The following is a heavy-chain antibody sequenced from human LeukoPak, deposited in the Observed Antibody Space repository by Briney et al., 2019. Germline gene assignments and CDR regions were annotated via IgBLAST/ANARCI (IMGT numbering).Heavy chain of an antibody. CDR3: GRQDVPSRWLVGKWFDP. V-gene: IGHV4-39*01. CDR1: GDSISVSSYY. CDR2: IYYSGST. D-gene: IGHD5-24*01. J-gene: IGHJ5*02. Sequence: SETLSLTCSVSGDSISVSSYYWGWIRQPPGKGLESIGSIYYSGSTYYNPSLNSLATISVDTSKIQFSLKLRYVPAADTAVYYCGRQDVPSRWLVGKWFDPWGQGTLVTVSS.